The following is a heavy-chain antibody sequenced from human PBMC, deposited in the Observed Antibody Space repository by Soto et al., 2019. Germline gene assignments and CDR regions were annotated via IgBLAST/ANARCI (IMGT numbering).Heavy chain of an antibody. V-gene: IGHV4-34*01. CDR2: INYSGST. CDR1: GGPFSGYY. J-gene: IGHJ6*02. Sequence: TLSLTCAVSGGPFSGYYWGWVRQPPGKGLEWVGEINYSGSTNYNPSLKRRVTISVDTSKNQVSLKVTSVTAADTAMYYCARRNYFYALDVWGQGTTVTVSS. CDR3: ARRNYFYALDV.